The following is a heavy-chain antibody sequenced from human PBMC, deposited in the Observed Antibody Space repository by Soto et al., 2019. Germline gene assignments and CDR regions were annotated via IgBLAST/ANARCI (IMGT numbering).Heavy chain of an antibody. CDR3: AIASSRGELFFDY. Sequence: QVQLQESGPGLVKPSQTLSLTCTVSGGSISSGDTYWRWIRQTPGKGLEWIGYIFYRGTTDYNPSLESRMTTSVDTSESQLSLKLTSVTAADTAVYYCAIASSRGELFFDYWGQGTLVTVSS. CDR1: GGSISSGDTY. J-gene: IGHJ4*02. CDR2: IFYRGTT. V-gene: IGHV4-30-4*01. D-gene: IGHD3-16*01.